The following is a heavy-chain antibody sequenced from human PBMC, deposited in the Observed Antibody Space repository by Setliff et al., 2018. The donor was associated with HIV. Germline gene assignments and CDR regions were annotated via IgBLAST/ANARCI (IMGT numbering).Heavy chain of an antibody. D-gene: IGHD2-21*02. CDR3: ARHDCGGDCSINWFDP. V-gene: IGHV4-30-4*08. CDR2: ITYSGSA. CDR1: GGSISSDDYY. J-gene: IGHJ5*02. Sequence: SETLSLTCTVSGGSISSDDYYWNWIRQPPGKGLEWIGYITYSGSAYYNPSLKSRVTISTGTSNNQFSLRLKSVTAADTAVYFCARHDCGGDCSINWFDPWGQGTLVTVSS.